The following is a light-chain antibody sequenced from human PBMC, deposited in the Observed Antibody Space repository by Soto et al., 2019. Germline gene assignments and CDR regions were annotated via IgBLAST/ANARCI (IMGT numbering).Light chain of an antibody. Sequence: DIQVTQSPSSLSASVGDRVTLTCRASQASGNHLAWFQKKPGEAPKSLIHAASILQSGVPSKFSGSGSGTDFTLTISSLQPEDFATYYCQQYHLYPLTFGGGTKVEMK. CDR2: AAS. J-gene: IGKJ4*01. CDR1: QASGNH. CDR3: QQYHLYPLT. V-gene: IGKV1-16*02.